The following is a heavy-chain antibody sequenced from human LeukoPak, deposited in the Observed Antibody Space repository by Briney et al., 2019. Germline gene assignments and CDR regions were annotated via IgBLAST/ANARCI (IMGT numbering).Heavy chain of an antibody. J-gene: IGHJ4*02. CDR2: ISSSGSTI. CDR3: ARDTRYFVKRFDY. V-gene: IGHV3-11*04. Sequence: GGSLRLSCEASGFTFSNYWMSWVRQAPGKGLEWVSYISSSGSTIYYADSVKGRFTISRDNAKNSLYLQMNSLRAEDTAVYYCARDTRYFVKRFDYWGQGTLVTVSS. D-gene: IGHD3-9*01. CDR1: GFTFSNYW.